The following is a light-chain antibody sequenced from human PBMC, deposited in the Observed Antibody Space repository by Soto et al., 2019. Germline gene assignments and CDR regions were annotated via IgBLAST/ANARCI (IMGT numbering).Light chain of an antibody. CDR1: SSDVGNYNR. J-gene: IGLJ3*02. CDR3: SSYTSSGTWV. V-gene: IGLV2-18*02. Sequence: QSVLTQPPSVSGSPGQSVAISCTGTSSDVGNYNRVSWFQQPPGTAPKLIIYEVNNRPSGVPDRFSGSKSGNTASLTISGVQADDEGDYYCSSYTSSGTWVFGGGTQLTVL. CDR2: EVN.